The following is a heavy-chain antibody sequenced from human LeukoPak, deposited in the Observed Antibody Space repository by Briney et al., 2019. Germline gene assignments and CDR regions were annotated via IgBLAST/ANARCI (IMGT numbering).Heavy chain of an antibody. CDR3: LRECGIAAAGTRGYFDY. D-gene: IGHD6-13*01. CDR1: GGTFSSYA. CDR2: IIPIFGTS. V-gene: IGHV1-69*13. J-gene: IGHJ4*02. Sequence: ASVKVSCKASGGTFSSYAIRWVRQAPGQALEWMGGIIPIFGTSNYVQKFQGRVTIHEHESTSPDYMELRSLRSEDPAVDYLLRECGIAAAGTRGYFDYWGEGTHVTVSS.